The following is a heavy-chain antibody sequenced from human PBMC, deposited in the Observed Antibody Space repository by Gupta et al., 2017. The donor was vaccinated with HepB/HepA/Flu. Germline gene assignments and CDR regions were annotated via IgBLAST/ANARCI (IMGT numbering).Heavy chain of an antibody. D-gene: IGHD2-15*01. V-gene: IGHV3-23*01. J-gene: IGHJ6*03. CDR3: AKQGGGYPEYHYSMTV. CDR2: ISKTGVST. CDR1: GFIFGNYA. Sequence: EMELLESGGGSVQPGGSLRLSCTSSGFIFGNYAMNWVRQAPGKRLEWVSVISKTGVSTYYADSGLGRFTISSDNSKDTRYLKMNSLRAAHKDTYYGAKQGGGYPEYHYSMTVWGKGTTVTVSS.